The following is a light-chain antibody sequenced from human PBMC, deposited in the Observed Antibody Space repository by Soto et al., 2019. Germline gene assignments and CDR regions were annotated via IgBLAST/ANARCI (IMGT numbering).Light chain of an antibody. CDR1: SSNIGGNP. J-gene: IGLJ1*01. CDR3: GSWDSSLSACV. CDR2: NDN. V-gene: IGLV1-51*01. Sequence: QSVMTQPPSVSATPGQKVTISCSGSSSNIGGNPVSWYQQLPGTAPKLLIYNDNKRPSGIPDRFSGSKSGTSATLGITGFQSGDEADYYCGSWDSSLSACVFGTGTKLTVL.